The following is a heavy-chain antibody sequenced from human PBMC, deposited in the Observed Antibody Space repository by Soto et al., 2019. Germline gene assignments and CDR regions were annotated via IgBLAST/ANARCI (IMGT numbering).Heavy chain of an antibody. CDR2: IYYSGST. D-gene: IGHD2-2*01. CDR1: GGSISSGGYY. CDR3: ARGRSSTSPYPIGY. V-gene: IGHV4-31*03. Sequence: QVQLQEWGPGLMKPSQTLSLTCTVSGGSISSGGYYWSWIRQHPGKGLEWIGYIYYSGSTYYNPSLKSRVTISVDTSKNQFSLKLSSVTAADTAVYYCARGRSSTSPYPIGYWGQGTLVTVSS. J-gene: IGHJ4*02.